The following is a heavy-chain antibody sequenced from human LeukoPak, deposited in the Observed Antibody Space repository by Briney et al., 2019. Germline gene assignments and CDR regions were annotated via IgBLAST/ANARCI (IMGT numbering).Heavy chain of an antibody. CDR2: TYTSGGT. V-gene: IGHV4-4*07. D-gene: IGHD3-10*01. J-gene: IGHJ4*02. Sequence: PSVTLSLTCTVSSAPMSDNYGRWRREPAGKAVEWIGRTYTSGGTNYNPSLKSRASASVDTSKNQFYLSLRYVTAADTAVYYCVGMESRELLSYWGQGTLVTVSS. CDR3: VGMESRELLSY. CDR1: SAPMSDNY.